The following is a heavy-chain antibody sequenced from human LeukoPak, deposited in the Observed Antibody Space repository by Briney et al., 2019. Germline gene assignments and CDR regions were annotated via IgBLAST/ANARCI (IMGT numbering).Heavy chain of an antibody. CDR2: IIPIFGTV. Sequence: ASVKVSCKASGGTFSSYTISWVRQAPGQGLEWMGGIIPIFGTVNYAQKFQGRVMITADESTSTAYMELSSLRSDDTAVYYCARPRDGYNLLDAFDIWGQGTMVTVSS. D-gene: IGHD5-24*01. CDR1: GGTFSSYT. J-gene: IGHJ3*02. V-gene: IGHV1-69*13. CDR3: ARPRDGYNLLDAFDI.